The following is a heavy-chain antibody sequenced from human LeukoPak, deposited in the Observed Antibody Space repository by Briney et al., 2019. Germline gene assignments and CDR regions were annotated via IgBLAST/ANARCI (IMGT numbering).Heavy chain of an antibody. CDR1: GFTFSSYS. D-gene: IGHD2-15*01. CDR2: ISSSSSYI. V-gene: IGHV3-21*01. CDR3: ARVGCSGGSCYHDAFDI. Sequence: GGSLRLSCAASGFTFSSYSMNWVRQAPGKGLEWVSSISSSSSYIYYADSVKGRFTISRDNAKNSLYLQMNSLRAEDTAVYYCARVGCSGGSCYHDAFDIWGQGTMATVSS. J-gene: IGHJ3*02.